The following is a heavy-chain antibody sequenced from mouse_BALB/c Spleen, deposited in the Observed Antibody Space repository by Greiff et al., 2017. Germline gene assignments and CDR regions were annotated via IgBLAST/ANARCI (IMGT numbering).Heavy chain of an antibody. J-gene: IGHJ2*01. V-gene: IGHV1-12*01. CDR3: ARWSDY. CDR2: IYPGNGDT. Sequence: LQQPGAELVKPGASVKMSCKASGYTFTSYNMHWVKQTPGQGLEWIGAIYPGNGDTSYNQKFKGKATLTADKSSSTAYMQLSSLTSEDSAVYYCARWSDYWGQGTTLTVSS. CDR1: GYTFTSYN.